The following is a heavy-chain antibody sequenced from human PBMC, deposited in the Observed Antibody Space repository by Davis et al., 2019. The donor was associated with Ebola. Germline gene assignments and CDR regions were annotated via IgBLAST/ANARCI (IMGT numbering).Heavy chain of an antibody. CDR1: GVSISRHY. V-gene: IGHV4-59*03. J-gene: IGHJ4*02. Sequence: PSETLSLTCTVSGVSISRHYWSWIRQHPGKRLEWFGSIYYTGSAYYNSALASRTTISVDTSKNQFSLKLNSVTAADTAMYYCSERGSSVWGQGTLVTVSS. D-gene: IGHD3-16*01. CDR2: IYYTGSA. CDR3: SERGSSV.